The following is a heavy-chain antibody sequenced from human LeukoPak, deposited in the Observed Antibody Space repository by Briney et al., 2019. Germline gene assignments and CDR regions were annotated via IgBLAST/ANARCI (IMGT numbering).Heavy chain of an antibody. J-gene: IGHJ3*02. V-gene: IGHV3-23*01. CDR1: GFTFNNSV. CDR2: ISDTGGTT. CDR3: AKSYTSGWYERDAFDI. D-gene: IGHD6-19*01. Sequence: PGGSLRLSCAASGFTFNNSVMSWVRQAPGKGLEWVSGISDTGGTTFSADSVRGRFTISRDNSKSTVSLQMNSLRAEDTAVYYCAKSYTSGWYERDAFDIWGQGTMVTVSS.